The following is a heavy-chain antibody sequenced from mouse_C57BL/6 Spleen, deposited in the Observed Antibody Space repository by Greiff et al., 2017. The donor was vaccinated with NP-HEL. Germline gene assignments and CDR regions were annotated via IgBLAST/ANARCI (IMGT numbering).Heavy chain of an antibody. V-gene: IGHV1-54*01. Sequence: VQLQQSGAELVRPGTSVKVSCKASGYAFTNYLIEWVKQRPGQGLEWIGVINPGSGGTNYNEKFKGKATLTADKSSSTAYMQLSSLTSEDSAVYFCAREKQNWGQGTTLTVSS. CDR1: GYAFTNYL. CDR2: INPGSGGT. CDR3: AREKQN. J-gene: IGHJ2*01.